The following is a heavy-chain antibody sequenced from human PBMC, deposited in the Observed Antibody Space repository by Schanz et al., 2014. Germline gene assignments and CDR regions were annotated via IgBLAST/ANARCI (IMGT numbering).Heavy chain of an antibody. CDR1: GFTFSSYA. CDR3: ARGGSGSHYRLDY. CDR2: ISGSGGST. V-gene: IGHV3-23*04. Sequence: VQLVESGGGLVKPGGSLRLSCAASGFTFSSYAMSWVRQAPGKGLEWVSAISGSGGSTYYADSVKGRFTISRDNSKNSLYLQMNSLRAEDTGLYFCARGGSGSHYRLDYWGQGTLVTVSS. D-gene: IGHD1-26*01. J-gene: IGHJ4*02.